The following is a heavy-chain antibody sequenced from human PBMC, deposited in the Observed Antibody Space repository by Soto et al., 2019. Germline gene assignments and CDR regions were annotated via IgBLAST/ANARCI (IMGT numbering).Heavy chain of an antibody. CDR1: GGSISSYY. CDR3: ARNGLLWFGESPSQ. D-gene: IGHD3-10*01. Sequence: PSETLSLTCTVSGGSISSYYWSWIRQPPGKGLEWIGYIYYSGSTNYNPSLKSRVTISVDTSKNQFSLKLSSVTAADTAVYYCARNGLLWFGESPSQWGQGTLVTVSS. V-gene: IGHV4-59*01. CDR2: IYYSGST. J-gene: IGHJ4*02.